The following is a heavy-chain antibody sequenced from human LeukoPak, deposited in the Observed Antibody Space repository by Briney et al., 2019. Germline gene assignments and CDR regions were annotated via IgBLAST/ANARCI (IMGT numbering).Heavy chain of an antibody. V-gene: IGHV4-38-2*02. D-gene: IGHD3-3*01. CDR2: IYHSGST. CDR1: GYSISSGYY. J-gene: IGHJ4*02. Sequence: SETLSLTCTVSGYSISSGYYWGWIRQPPGKGLDCIGSIYHSGSTYYNPSLKSRVTISVDTSKNQFSLKLSSVTAADTAVYYCALYYDFWSGYYYWGQGTLVTVSS. CDR3: ALYYDFWSGYYY.